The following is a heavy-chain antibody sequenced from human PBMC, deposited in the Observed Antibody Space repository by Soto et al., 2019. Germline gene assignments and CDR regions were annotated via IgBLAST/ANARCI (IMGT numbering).Heavy chain of an antibody. Sequence: ASVKVSCKASGGTFSSYAISWVRQAPGQGLEWMGGIIPIFGTANYAQKFQGRVTITADESTSTAYMELSSLRSEDTAVYYCAESPPPGDSSGYYGVFQHWGQGTLVTVSS. J-gene: IGHJ1*01. CDR3: AESPPPGDSSGYYGVFQH. D-gene: IGHD3-22*01. V-gene: IGHV1-69*13. CDR1: GGTFSSYA. CDR2: IIPIFGTA.